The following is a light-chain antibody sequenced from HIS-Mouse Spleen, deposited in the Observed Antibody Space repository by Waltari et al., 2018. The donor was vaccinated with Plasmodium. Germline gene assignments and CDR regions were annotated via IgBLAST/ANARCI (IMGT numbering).Light chain of an antibody. CDR3: QQYNNWPPYT. CDR2: GAS. CDR1: QRVSSN. V-gene: IGKV3-15*01. J-gene: IGKJ2*01. Sequence: EIVMTQSPATLSVSPGERATLSCRASQRVSSNLPWYQQKPGQAPRLFIYGASTRATGIPARFSGSGSGTEFTLTISSLQSEDFAVYYCQQYNNWPPYTFGQGTKLEIK.